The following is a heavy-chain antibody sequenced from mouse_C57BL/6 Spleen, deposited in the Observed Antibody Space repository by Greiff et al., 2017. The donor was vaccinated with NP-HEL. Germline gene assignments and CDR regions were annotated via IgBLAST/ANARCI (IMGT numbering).Heavy chain of an antibody. J-gene: IGHJ4*01. CDR3: AYGGGYAMDY. CDR1: GYTFTSYG. V-gene: IGHV1-85*01. D-gene: IGHD1-1*01. CDR2: IYPRDGST. Sequence: QVQLQQSGAELARPGASVKLSCKASGYTFTSYGISWVKQRPGQGLEWIGWIYPRDGSTKYNEKFKGKATLTVDTSSSTAYMELHSLTSEDSAVYFCAYGGGYAMDYWGQGTSVTVSS.